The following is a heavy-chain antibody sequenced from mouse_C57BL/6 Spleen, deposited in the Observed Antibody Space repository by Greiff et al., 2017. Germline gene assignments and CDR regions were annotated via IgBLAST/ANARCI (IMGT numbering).Heavy chain of an antibody. V-gene: IGHV1-82*01. CDR3: TRDYYGSSFDY. D-gene: IGHD1-1*01. CDR2: IYPGDGDT. CDR1: GYAFSSSW. Sequence: QVQLKQSGPELVKPGASVKISCKASGYAFSSSWMNWVKQRPGKGLEWIGRIYPGDGDTNYNGKFKGKATLTADKSSSTAYMQLSSLTSDDAAVYFCTRDYYGSSFDYWGQGTTLTVSS. J-gene: IGHJ2*01.